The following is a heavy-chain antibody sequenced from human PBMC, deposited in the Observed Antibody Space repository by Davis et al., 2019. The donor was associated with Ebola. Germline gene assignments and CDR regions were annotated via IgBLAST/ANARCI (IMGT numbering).Heavy chain of an antibody. CDR2: IYSGGST. J-gene: IGHJ6*02. V-gene: IGHV3-53*01. D-gene: IGHD2-21*02. CDR3: AKGQHIVVVTAISGSYYYSYGMDV. CDR1: GFTVSSNY. Sequence: GESLKISCAASGFTVSSNYMSWVRQAPGKGLEWVSVIYSGGSTYYADSVKGRFTISRDNPKNTLYLQMNSLRAEDTAVYYCAKGQHIVVVTAISGSYYYSYGMDVWGQGTTVTVSS.